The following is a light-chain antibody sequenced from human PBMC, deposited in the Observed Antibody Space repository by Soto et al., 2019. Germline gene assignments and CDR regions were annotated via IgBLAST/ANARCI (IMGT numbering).Light chain of an antibody. CDR2: EAS. J-gene: IGKJ2*03. Sequence: DIQMTQSPSTLSASVGDRVTITCRASQSISSWLAWYQQKPGRAPKVLIYEASTLESGVPSRFSGCGSGTEFTLTISSLQPDDVANYYCQQYNTYSCSFGQGTKLEIK. CDR1: QSISSW. CDR3: QQYNTYSCS. V-gene: IGKV1-5*03.